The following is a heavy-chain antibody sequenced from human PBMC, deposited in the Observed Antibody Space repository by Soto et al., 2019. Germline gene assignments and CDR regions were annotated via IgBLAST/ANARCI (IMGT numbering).Heavy chain of an antibody. J-gene: IGHJ6*02. CDR1: GFTFTSSA. V-gene: IGHV1-58*01. CDR2: IVVGSGNT. CDR3: AATYTPLWSGSYYYGMDV. Sequence: ASVKVSCKASGFTFTSSAVQWVRQARGQRPEWIGWIVVGSGNTNYAQKFQERVTITRDMSTSTAYKELSSLRSEDTAVYYCAATYTPLWSGSYYYGMDVRGQGTTVTVSS. D-gene: IGHD3-3*01.